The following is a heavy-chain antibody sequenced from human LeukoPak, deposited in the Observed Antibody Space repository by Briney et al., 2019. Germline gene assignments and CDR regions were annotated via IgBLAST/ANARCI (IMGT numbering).Heavy chain of an antibody. CDR2: INHSGST. V-gene: IGHV4-34*01. D-gene: IGHD4-17*01. CDR3: AAYNGDSADWFDP. Sequence: SETLSLTCAVYGGSFSGYYWSWIRQPPGKGLEWIGEINHSGSTNYNPSLKSRVTISLNTSKNQFSLKLSSVTAADTAVYYCAAYNGDSADWFDPWGQGTLVTVSS. CDR1: GGSFSGYY. J-gene: IGHJ5*02.